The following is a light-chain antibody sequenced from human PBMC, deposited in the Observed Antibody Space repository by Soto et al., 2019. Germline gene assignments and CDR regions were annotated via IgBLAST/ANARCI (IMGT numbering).Light chain of an antibody. J-gene: IGKJ1*01. Sequence: DIQMTQSPSSLSASVGERFTITCRASQSISSYLNWYQQKPGKAPKLLIYAASSLQSGVPSRFSGSGSGTDFTLTISSLQPEDFATYYCQQYYSYPQTFGQGTKVDI. CDR2: AAS. V-gene: IGKV1-39*01. CDR1: QSISSY. CDR3: QQYYSYPQT.